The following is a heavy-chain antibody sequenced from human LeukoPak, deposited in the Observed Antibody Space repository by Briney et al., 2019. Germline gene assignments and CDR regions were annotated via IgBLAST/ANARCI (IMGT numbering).Heavy chain of an antibody. V-gene: IGHV3-30*18. Sequence: GGSLRLSCAASGFTFSSYDMHWVRQAPGKGLEWVSVISYDGSNKYYADSVKGRFTISRDNSKNTLYLQMNSLRAEDTAVYYCAKDPSTSSVAGKGYWFDPWGQGTLVTVSS. CDR1: GFTFSSYD. CDR2: ISYDGSNK. J-gene: IGHJ5*02. CDR3: AKDPSTSSVAGKGYWFDP. D-gene: IGHD6-19*01.